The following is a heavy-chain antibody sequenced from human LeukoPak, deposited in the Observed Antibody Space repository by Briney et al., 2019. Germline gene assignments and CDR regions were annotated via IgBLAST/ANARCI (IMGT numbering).Heavy chain of an antibody. CDR1: GFTFSSYG. V-gene: IGHV3-30*03. CDR2: ISYDGSNK. CDR3: ASGNSFDY. D-gene: IGHD1-26*01. J-gene: IGHJ4*02. Sequence: GGSLRLSCAASGFTFSSYGMHWVRQAPGKGLEWVAVISYDGSNKYYADSVKGRFTISRDNSKNTLYLQMNSLRAEDTAVYYCASGNSFDYWGQGTLLTVSS.